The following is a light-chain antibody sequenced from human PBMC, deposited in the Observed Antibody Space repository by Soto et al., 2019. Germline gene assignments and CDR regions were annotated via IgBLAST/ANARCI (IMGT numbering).Light chain of an antibody. Sequence: DIQLTQSPSFLSASVGDRVTITCRASQGISSYLAWYQQKPGKAPKLLNYAASTLQSGVPSRFSGSGSGTEFTLTISSLQPEDFATYYCQQLNNYPLTFGGGTKVDIK. J-gene: IGKJ4*01. CDR2: AAS. CDR3: QQLNNYPLT. V-gene: IGKV1-9*01. CDR1: QGISSY.